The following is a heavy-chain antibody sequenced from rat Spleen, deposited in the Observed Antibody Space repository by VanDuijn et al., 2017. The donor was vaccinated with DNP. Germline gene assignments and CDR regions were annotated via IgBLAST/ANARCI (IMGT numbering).Heavy chain of an antibody. Sequence: EVQLVESGGGLVQPGRSLKLSCVASGFTFNNYWMTWVRQAPTKGLEWVAYISTGGGSTYYRDSVKGRFTLSRDNAKNTGYLQMSNLRSEDTAMYYCASGTPVATYNWFAYWGQGTLVTVSS. D-gene: IGHD1-8*01. J-gene: IGHJ3*01. V-gene: IGHV5-31*01. CDR2: ISTGGGST. CDR1: GFTFNNYW. CDR3: ASGTPVATYNWFAY.